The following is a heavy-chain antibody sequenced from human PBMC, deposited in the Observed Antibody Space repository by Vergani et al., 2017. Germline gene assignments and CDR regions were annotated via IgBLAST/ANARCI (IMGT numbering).Heavy chain of an antibody. J-gene: IGHJ4*02. CDR3: ASARGITGTMGGNY. Sequence: QVQLVESGGGVVQPGRSLRLSCAASGFTFSSSGMHWVRQAPGKGLEWVAVIWYDGSNKYYADSVKGRFTISRDNSKKTLYLQMNSLRAEDTAVYYCASARGITGTMGGNYWGQGTLVTVSS. D-gene: IGHD1-20*01. CDR2: IWYDGSNK. CDR1: GFTFSSSG. V-gene: IGHV3-33*01.